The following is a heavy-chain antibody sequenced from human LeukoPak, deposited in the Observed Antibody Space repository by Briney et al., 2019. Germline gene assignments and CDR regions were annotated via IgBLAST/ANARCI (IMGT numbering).Heavy chain of an antibody. D-gene: IGHD2-15*01. J-gene: IGHJ6*03. V-gene: IGHV3-30*12. CDR2: ISFDGSDK. CDR1: GFSFSSYG. CDR3: ARAYCSGGSCYPYYYYMDV. Sequence: GGSLRLSCAASGFSFSSYGMHWVRQAPGKGLEWVALISFDGSDKYYADSVKGRCTISRDNSKNTLYLQMNSLRAEDTAVYYCARAYCSGGSCYPYYYYMDVWGKGTTVTVSS.